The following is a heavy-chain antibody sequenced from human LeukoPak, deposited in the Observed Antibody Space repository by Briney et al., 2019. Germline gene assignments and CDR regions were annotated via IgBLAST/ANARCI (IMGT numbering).Heavy chain of an antibody. CDR1: GYTLTELS. CDR2: FDPEDGET. J-gene: IGHJ3*02. D-gene: IGHD3-22*01. V-gene: IGHV1-24*01. Sequence: GASVKVSCKVSGYTLTELSMHWVRQAPGKGLEWMGGFDPEDGETIYAQKFQGRVTMTEDTSTDTAYMELSSLRSEDTAVYYCAAYYYDSSYYGDAFDIWGQGTMVTVSS. CDR3: AAYYYDSSYYGDAFDI.